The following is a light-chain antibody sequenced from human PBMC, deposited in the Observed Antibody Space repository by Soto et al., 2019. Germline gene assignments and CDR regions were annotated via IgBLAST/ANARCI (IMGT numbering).Light chain of an antibody. J-gene: IGKJ3*01. CDR3: QKYNWPPFT. Sequence: DIQMTQSPSSLAASVGDGVTISCRASQGISNYLAWYQQKPGKVPKLLIYAASTLQSGVSSRFTGGGSGTDFTLTISSLQPEDVATYYCQKYNWPPFTFGPGTKVDIK. CDR2: AAS. V-gene: IGKV1-27*01. CDR1: QGISNY.